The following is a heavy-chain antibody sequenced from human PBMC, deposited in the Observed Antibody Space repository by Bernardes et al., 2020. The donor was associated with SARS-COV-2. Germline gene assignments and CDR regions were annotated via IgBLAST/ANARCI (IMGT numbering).Heavy chain of an antibody. CDR3: VRSAGMDV. CDR2: IKRDGSET. CDR1: GFDFSDYW. Sequence: GSLRLPFAGSGFDFSDYWMTWVRPAPGKGLEWVANIKRDGSETYYVDSVKGRFTISRDNAKNLVFLQMNSLRAEDTAVFYCVRSAGMDVWGQGTMVTVSS. V-gene: IGHV3-7*03. J-gene: IGHJ6*02.